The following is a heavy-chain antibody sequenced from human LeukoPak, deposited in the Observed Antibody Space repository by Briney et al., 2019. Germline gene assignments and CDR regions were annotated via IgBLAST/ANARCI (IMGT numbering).Heavy chain of an antibody. CDR2: MYYGGST. D-gene: IGHD6-13*01. CDR3: ARQYSSSWFFRFDP. V-gene: IGHV4-39*01. CDR1: SGSISSSSYY. Sequence: PSETLSLTCTVSSGSISSSSYYWGWIRQPPGKGLEWIGSMYYGGSTYYNPSLKSRVTISVDTSKNQVSLKLNSVTAADTAVYYCARQYSSSWFFRFDPWGQGTLVTVSS. J-gene: IGHJ5*02.